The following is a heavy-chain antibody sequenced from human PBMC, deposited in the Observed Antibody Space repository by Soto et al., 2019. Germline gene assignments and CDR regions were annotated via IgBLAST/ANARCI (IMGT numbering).Heavy chain of an antibody. J-gene: IGHJ3*01. CDR1: GFTFSSYW. CDR3: ARGRTYYDYIWGSYLPDAFDF. CDR2: MKQDGSEK. V-gene: IGHV3-7*01. Sequence: GGSLRLSCAASGFTFSSYWMSWVRQAPGKGLEWVANMKQDGSEKYSVDSVKGRFTISRDNAENSLYLQMNSLRAEDTAVYYCARGRTYYDYIWGSYLPDAFDFWGQGTLVTVSS. D-gene: IGHD3-16*01.